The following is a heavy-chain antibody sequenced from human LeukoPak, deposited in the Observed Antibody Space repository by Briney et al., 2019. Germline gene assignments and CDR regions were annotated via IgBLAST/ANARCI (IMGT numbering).Heavy chain of an antibody. J-gene: IGHJ4*02. D-gene: IGHD4-23*01. V-gene: IGHV1-69*06. CDR1: GGTFISYA. CDR3: ARGGDYGGFNPFDY. CDR2: IIPIFGTA. Sequence: GSSVKVSCKASGGTFISYAISWVRQAPGQGLEWMGGIIPIFGTANYAQKFQGRVTITADKSTSTAYMELSSLRSEDTAVYYCARGGDYGGFNPFDYWDQGTLVTVSS.